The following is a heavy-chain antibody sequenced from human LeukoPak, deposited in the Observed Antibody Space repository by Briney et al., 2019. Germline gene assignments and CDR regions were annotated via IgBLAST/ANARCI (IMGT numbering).Heavy chain of an antibody. J-gene: IGHJ5*02. D-gene: IGHD3-10*01. V-gene: IGHV4-4*07. CDR1: GGSFSGYY. CDR2: IYSSGST. CDR3: ARDSGTTGEVKFDP. Sequence: SETLSLTCAVYGGSFSGYYWSWIRQPAGKGLEWIGRIYSSGSTDYNPSLKSRVTMSVDTSKNKLSLKLSSVTAADTAVYYCARDSGTTGEVKFDPWGQGTLVTVSS.